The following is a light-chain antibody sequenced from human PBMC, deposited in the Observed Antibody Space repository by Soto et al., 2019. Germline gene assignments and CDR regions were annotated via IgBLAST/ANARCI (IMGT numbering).Light chain of an antibody. CDR3: QQIYSAPLT. J-gene: IGKJ4*01. CDR2: AAS. CDR1: QSITTY. Sequence: DIQMTQSPSSLSASVGDRVTITCRASQSITTYLNWYRRKPGKAPKLLIYAASSLQSGVPSRFSGSGSETEFTLSISSLQPEDFATYFCQQIYSAPLTFXGGTKADIK. V-gene: IGKV1-39*01.